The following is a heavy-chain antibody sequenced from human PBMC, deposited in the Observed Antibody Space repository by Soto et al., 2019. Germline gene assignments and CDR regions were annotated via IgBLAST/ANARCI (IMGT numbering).Heavy chain of an antibody. Sequence: SETLSLTCTVSGGSISSGCYYWNWIRQHPGKGLEWIGYIYYSGSTYYNPSLKSRVTISVDSSKNQFSLKLSSVTPEDTAVYYCARGAFIVSPCTGFDYWGQGTPVTVSS. V-gene: IGHV4-31*03. D-gene: IGHD6-13*01. CDR3: ARGAFIVSPCTGFDY. CDR1: GGSISSGCYY. CDR2: IYYSGST. J-gene: IGHJ4*02.